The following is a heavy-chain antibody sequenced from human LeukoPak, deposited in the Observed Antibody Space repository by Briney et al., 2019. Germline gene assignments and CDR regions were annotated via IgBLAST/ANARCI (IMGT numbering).Heavy chain of an antibody. CDR1: GYTLTELS. Sequence: GASVKVSCKVSGYTLTELSMHWVRQAPGKGLEWMGGFDPEDGETIYAQKFQGRVTMTEDTSTDTAYMELSSLRSEDTAVYYCAMVVTANILSSFQHWGQGTLVTVSS. CDR2: FDPEDGET. D-gene: IGHD2-21*02. V-gene: IGHV1-24*01. J-gene: IGHJ1*01. CDR3: AMVVTANILSSFQH.